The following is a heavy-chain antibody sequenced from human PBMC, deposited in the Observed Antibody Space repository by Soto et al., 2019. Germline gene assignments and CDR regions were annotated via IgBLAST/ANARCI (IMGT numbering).Heavy chain of an antibody. J-gene: IGHJ4*01. D-gene: IGHD6-19*01. V-gene: IGHV2-70*04. CDR2: IDWDDDK. Sequence: SGPTLVNPAQTLTLTCTFSGFSLSTKGMRVSWIRQPPGKALEWLARIDWDDDKFYNTSLKTRLTISKDTSKNQVVLKMTNVDPVDTATYFCARVRTSGSGWFVFDFWGHGTLVTVSS. CDR3: ARVRTSGSGWFVFDF. CDR1: GFSLSTKGMR.